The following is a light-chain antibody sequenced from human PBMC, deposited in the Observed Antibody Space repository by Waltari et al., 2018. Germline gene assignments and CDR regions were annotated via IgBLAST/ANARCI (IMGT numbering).Light chain of an antibody. CDR3: QQRSNWPIT. Sequence: EIVLTQSPPTLSLSPGERATLSCRASQRVSSYLAWYQQKPGPAPRLLIYDASNRATGIPARFSGSGSGTDFTLTISSLEPEDFAVYYCQQRSNWPITFGQGTRLEIK. CDR1: QRVSSY. V-gene: IGKV3-11*01. J-gene: IGKJ5*01. CDR2: DAS.